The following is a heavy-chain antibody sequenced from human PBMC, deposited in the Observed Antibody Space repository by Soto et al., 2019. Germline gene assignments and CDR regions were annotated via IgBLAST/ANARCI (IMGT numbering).Heavy chain of an antibody. CDR3: ARDQGQKVASYYYYGMDV. V-gene: IGHV1-69*12. J-gene: IGHJ6*02. CDR1: GGTFSSYA. CDR2: IIPIFGTA. Sequence: QVQLVQSGAEVKKPGSSVKVSCKASGGTFSSYAISWVRQAPGQGLEWMGGIIPIFGTANYAQKFQGRVTITADESTRTAYMEPRSLRSEETAVYYCARDQGQKVASYYYYGMDVWGQGTTVTVSS. D-gene: IGHD5-12*01.